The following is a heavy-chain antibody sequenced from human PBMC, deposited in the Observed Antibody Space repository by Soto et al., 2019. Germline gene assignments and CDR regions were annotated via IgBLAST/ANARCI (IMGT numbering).Heavy chain of an antibody. CDR2: ISARSSTT. Sequence: PGGSLRLSCVGSGFSFDNFAMRWVRQAPGKGLEWVSSISARSSTTYYAGSVKGRFTISRDNSKNTLYLQMNSLTAEDTAEYYCAKVFYDSGTTFFGVDVWGQGTTVTVSS. J-gene: IGHJ6*02. CDR3: AKVFYDSGTTFFGVDV. D-gene: IGHD3-10*01. V-gene: IGHV3-23*01. CDR1: GFSFDNFA.